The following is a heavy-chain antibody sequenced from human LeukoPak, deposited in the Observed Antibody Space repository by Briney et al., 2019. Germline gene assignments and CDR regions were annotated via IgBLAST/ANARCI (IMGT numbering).Heavy chain of an antibody. D-gene: IGHD3-10*01. V-gene: IGHV4-59*01. CDR3: ARGRDTFDY. J-gene: IGHJ4*02. CDR2: IYYSGST. Sequence: PSETLSLTCTVSGGSISTYYWSWIRQPPGKGLEWIGFIYYSGSTNYSPSLKSRVTISVDTSKNQFSLKLSSVTAADTAVYYCARGRDTFDYWGQGTLVTVSS. CDR1: GGSISTYY.